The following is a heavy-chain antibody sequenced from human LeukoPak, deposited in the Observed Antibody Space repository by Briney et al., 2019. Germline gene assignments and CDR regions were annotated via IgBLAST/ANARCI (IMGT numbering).Heavy chain of an antibody. CDR2: ISGSGGST. CDR3: AKGLGRFGHY. CDR1: GFTFSSYS. Sequence: GGSLRLSCAASGFTFSSYSMSWVRQAPGKGLEWVSAISGSGGSTYYADSVKGRFTISKDNSKNTLYLQMNSLRAEDTAVYYCAKGLGRFGHYWGQGTLVTVSS. J-gene: IGHJ4*02. D-gene: IGHD3-10*01. V-gene: IGHV3-23*01.